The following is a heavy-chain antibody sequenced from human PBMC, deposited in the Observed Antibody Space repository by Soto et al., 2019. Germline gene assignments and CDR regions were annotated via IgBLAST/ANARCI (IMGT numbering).Heavy chain of an antibody. J-gene: IGHJ4*02. D-gene: IGHD3-22*01. CDR3: AKEWVYDSSGWSFDD. CDR2: ISNDGSNK. CDR1: GFTFSSHG. Sequence: QVQLVESGGGVVQPGRSLRLSCAASGFTFSSHGMHWVRQAPGKGLEWVAVISNDGSNKYYADSVKGRFTISRDNSKNTLYLQMNSLRAEDTAVYYCAKEWVYDSSGWSFDDWGQGTLVTVSS. V-gene: IGHV3-30*18.